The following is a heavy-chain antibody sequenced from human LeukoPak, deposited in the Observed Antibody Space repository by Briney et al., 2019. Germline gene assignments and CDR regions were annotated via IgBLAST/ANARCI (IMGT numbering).Heavy chain of an antibody. D-gene: IGHD2-2*01. CDR1: GGSMSSYY. CDR2: IYYSGST. V-gene: IGHV4-59*01. J-gene: IGHJ2*01. Sequence: KPSETLSLTCTVSGGSMSSYYWSWIRQPPGKGLEWIGYIYYSGSTNYNPSLKSRVTLSVDTSKNQFSLKLSSVTAADTAVYYCARGPPLYCSSTSCYGGPYWYFDLWGRGTRVTVSS. CDR3: ARGPPLYCSSTSCYGGPYWYFDL.